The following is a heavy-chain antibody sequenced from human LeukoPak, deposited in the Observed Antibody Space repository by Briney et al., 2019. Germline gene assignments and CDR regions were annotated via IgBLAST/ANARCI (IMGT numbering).Heavy chain of an antibody. CDR3: ARLRYYYGSGSYYMSAFDI. J-gene: IGHJ3*02. D-gene: IGHD3-10*01. Sequence: SETLSLTCTVSGGSISSYYWSWIRQPAGKGLEWIGRIHTSGSTNYNPSLKSRVTISVDTSKNQFSLKLSSVTAADTAVYYCARLRYYYGSGSYYMSAFDIWGQGTMVTVSS. V-gene: IGHV4-4*07. CDR2: IHTSGST. CDR1: GGSISSYY.